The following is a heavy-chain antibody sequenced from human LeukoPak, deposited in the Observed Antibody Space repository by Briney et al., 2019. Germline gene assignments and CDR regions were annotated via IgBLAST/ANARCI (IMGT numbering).Heavy chain of an antibody. Sequence: PSETLSLTCTVSGGSVSSGSYYWSWIRQPPGKGLEWIGYIYYSGSTNYNPSLKSRVTISVDTSKNQFSLKLSSVTAADTAVYYCARDGAGHFDYWGQGTLVTVSS. D-gene: IGHD3-10*01. CDR3: ARDGAGHFDY. V-gene: IGHV4-61*01. J-gene: IGHJ4*02. CDR1: GGSVSSGSYY. CDR2: IYYSGST.